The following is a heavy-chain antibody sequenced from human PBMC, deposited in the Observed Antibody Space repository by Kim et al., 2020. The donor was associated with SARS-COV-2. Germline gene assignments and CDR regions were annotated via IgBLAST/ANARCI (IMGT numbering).Heavy chain of an antibody. CDR1: GGTFSSYA. CDR2: IIPILGIA. V-gene: IGHV1-69*04. Sequence: SVKVSCKASGGTFSSYAISWVRQAPGQGLEWMGRIIPILGIANYAQKFQGRVTITADKSTSTAYMELSSLRSEDTAVYYCARMKDCSSTSCYTGWFDPWGQGTLVTVSS. CDR3: ARMKDCSSTSCYTGWFDP. D-gene: IGHD2-2*02. J-gene: IGHJ5*02.